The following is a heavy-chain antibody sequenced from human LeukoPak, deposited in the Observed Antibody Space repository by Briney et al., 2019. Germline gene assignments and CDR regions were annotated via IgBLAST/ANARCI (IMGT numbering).Heavy chain of an antibody. V-gene: IGHV5-51*01. CDR1: GYSFTTYW. J-gene: IGHJ4*02. CDR2: IYPGDSDT. D-gene: IGHD6-13*01. CDR3: ARSACRSWCSFDY. Sequence: PGESLKISCKGSGYSFTTYWIGWVRQMPGKGLEWMGIIYPGDSDTRYSPSFQGQVTISADKSINTAYLQWSSLKASDTGIYYCARSACRSWCSFDYWGQGTLVTVSS.